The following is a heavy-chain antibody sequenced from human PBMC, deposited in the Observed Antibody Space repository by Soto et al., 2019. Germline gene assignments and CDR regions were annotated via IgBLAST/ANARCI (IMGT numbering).Heavy chain of an antibody. CDR3: ARSVFP. Sequence: QVQLQESGPGLVKPSQTLSLTCTVSGGSISSGGYYWNWIRQHPGKGLEWIGYIYYIGSTYYNPSVKSRITISLDTSKNQFALKLSSVTAADTAVYYCARSVFPWGQGTLVTVSS. J-gene: IGHJ5*02. CDR1: GGSISSGGYY. CDR2: IYYIGST. V-gene: IGHV4-31*03.